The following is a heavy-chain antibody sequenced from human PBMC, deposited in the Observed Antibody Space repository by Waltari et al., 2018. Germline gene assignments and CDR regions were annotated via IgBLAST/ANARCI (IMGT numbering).Heavy chain of an antibody. J-gene: IGHJ4*02. Sequence: QLQLQESGPGLVKPSETLSLTCTVSGGSISSSSYYWGWIRQPPGKGLEWIGSISYSGSTYYNPSLKSRVTISVDTSKNQFSLKLSSVTAADTAVYYCARVEGQSMIVEAYWGQGTLVTVSS. CDR3: ARVEGQSMIVEAY. V-gene: IGHV4-39*07. CDR2: ISYSGST. CDR1: GGSISSSSYY. D-gene: IGHD3-22*01.